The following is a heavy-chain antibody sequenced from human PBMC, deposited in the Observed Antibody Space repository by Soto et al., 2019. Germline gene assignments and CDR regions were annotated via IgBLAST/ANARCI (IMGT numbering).Heavy chain of an antibody. D-gene: IGHD3-10*01. CDR3: ARWDYGPPYYYYGMDV. J-gene: IGHJ6*02. CDR1: GYSFTSYW. CDR2: IYPGDSDT. Sequence: AGESLKISCKGSGYSFTSYWIGWVRQMPGKGLEWMGIIYPGDSDTRYSPSFQGQVTISADKSISTAYLQWSSLKASDTAMYYCARWDYGPPYYYYGMDVWGQGTTVTVSS. V-gene: IGHV5-51*01.